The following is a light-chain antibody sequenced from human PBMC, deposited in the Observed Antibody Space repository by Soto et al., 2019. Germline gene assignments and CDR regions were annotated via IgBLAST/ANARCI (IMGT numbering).Light chain of an antibody. CDR2: DVS. J-gene: IGLJ2*01. V-gene: IGLV2-14*01. CDR1: NSDVGGYDY. Sequence: QAVVTQPASVSGSPGQSITISCTGANSDVGGYDYVSWYQQHPGIAPKLMIYDVSNRPSGISNRFSGSKSGNTASLTISGLQAEDEADYYCSSYKTTYTLVFGGGTKVTVL. CDR3: SSYKTTYTLV.